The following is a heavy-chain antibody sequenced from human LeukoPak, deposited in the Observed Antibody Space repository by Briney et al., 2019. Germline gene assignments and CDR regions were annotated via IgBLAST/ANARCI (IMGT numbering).Heavy chain of an antibody. Sequence: SETLSLTCTVSGGSLSSESYHWGSVRQPPGRGLGWIAYIVNSGSSNYNPTLKGRDPISVDTSKDQFSLKLNSVTAADTAQYHCARGVGGVREGFDIWGQGTMVTASS. J-gene: IGHJ3*02. D-gene: IGHD3-16*01. CDR3: ARGVGGVREGFDI. CDR2: IVNSGSS. CDR1: GGSLSSESYH. V-gene: IGHV4-61*01.